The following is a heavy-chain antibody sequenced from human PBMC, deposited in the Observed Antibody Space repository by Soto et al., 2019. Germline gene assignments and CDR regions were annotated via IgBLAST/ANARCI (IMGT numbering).Heavy chain of an antibody. CDR1: GFTFTNYW. V-gene: IGHV3-74*01. D-gene: IGHD1-1*01. J-gene: IGHJ3*01. CDR2: INSDGGST. CDR3: ARHQYRPDDVLDL. Sequence: QPGWSLRLSCAASGFTFTNYWMQWVRQAPGKGLVWVSRINSDGGSTSHADSVKGRFTISRDNAKNTLYLQMSSLRAEDTAVYYCARHQYRPDDVLDLWGRGTGVTVS.